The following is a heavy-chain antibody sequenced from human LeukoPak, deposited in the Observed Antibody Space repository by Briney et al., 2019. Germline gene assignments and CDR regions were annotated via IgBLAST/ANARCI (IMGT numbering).Heavy chain of an antibody. CDR1: GFTFSNSG. Sequence: PGGSLRLSCAASGFTFSNSGMHWVRQAPGKGLEWVAFLRYDGSNKFYTDSVKGRFTISRDNSKNTLYLQMNSLRAEDAAVYYCAKDYTYGGWGNAFDIWGQGTMVTVSS. CDR3: AKDYTYGGWGNAFDI. V-gene: IGHV3-30*02. D-gene: IGHD5-18*01. CDR2: LRYDGSNK. J-gene: IGHJ3*02.